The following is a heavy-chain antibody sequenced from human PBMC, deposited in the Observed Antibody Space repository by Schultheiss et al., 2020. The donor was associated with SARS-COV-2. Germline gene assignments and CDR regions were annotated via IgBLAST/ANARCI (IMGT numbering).Heavy chain of an antibody. CDR3: PSDGLAVAGTVFDS. D-gene: IGHD6-19*01. Sequence: SETLTLTCTVSGGSISSYYWGWIRQPPGKGLDWIASVYYSGATYYNPSLKSRVTISVDTSKNQFSLKLSAVTAADTAVYYCPSDGLAVAGTVFDSWGKGTLVTVSS. J-gene: IGHJ4*02. CDR2: VYYSGAT. CDR1: GGSISSYY. V-gene: IGHV4-39*07.